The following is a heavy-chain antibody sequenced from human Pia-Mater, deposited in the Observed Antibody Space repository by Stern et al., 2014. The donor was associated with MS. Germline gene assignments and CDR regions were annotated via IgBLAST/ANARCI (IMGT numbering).Heavy chain of an antibody. CDR2: SYHSGST. Sequence: VQLVESGPGLVKPSQTLSLTCSVSGGSISTVGYYWTWIRQHQGKGLEWIGYSYHSGSTYYNPSLKRRASISVDTSKNQFSLNVTSVTAADTALYYCARSDRLWGSFDYWGQGTLVTVSS. J-gene: IGHJ4*02. D-gene: IGHD3-16*01. CDR3: ARSDRLWGSFDY. V-gene: IGHV4-31*03. CDR1: GGSISTVGYY.